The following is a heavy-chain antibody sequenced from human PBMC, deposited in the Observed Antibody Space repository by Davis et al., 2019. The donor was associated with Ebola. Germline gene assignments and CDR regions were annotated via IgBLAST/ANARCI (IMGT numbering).Heavy chain of an antibody. D-gene: IGHD2-21*01. V-gene: IGHV3-48*04. CDR3: AKHIGY. CDR1: GFTFSSYS. CDR2: ISSSSSTI. J-gene: IGHJ4*02. Sequence: GESLKISCAASGFTFSSYSMNWVRQAPGKGLEWVSYISSSSSTIYYADSVKGRFTISRDNAKNSLYLQMNSLRAEDTAVYYCAKHIGYWGQGTLVTVSS.